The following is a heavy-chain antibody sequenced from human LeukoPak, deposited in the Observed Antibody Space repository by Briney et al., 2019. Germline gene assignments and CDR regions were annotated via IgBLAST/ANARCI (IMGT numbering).Heavy chain of an antibody. D-gene: IGHD3-16*02. CDR1: GGSFSGYY. CDR2: INHSGST. V-gene: IGHV4-34*01. J-gene: IGHJ4*02. Sequence: PSETLSLTCAVYGGSFSGYYWSWIRQPPGKGLEWIGEINHSGSTNYNPSLKRRVTISVDTSKNQFSLKLSSVTAADTAVYYCARGKSQYDYVWGSYRNPDRYFDYWGQGTLVTVSS. CDR3: ARGKSQYDYVWGSYRNPDRYFDY.